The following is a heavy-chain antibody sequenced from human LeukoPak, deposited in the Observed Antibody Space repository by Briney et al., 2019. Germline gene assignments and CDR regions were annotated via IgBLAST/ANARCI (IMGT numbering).Heavy chain of an antibody. J-gene: IGHJ4*02. CDR1: GFTFSSYN. V-gene: IGHV3-21*01. CDR2: ITSTGSYT. CDR3: AGGPY. Sequence: PGGSLRLSCAASGFTFSSYNMNWVRQAPGKGLEWVSSITSTGSYTFYADSVKGRFTISRDNAKNTLYLQMDSLRAEDTAVYYCAGGPYWGQGTLVTVSS.